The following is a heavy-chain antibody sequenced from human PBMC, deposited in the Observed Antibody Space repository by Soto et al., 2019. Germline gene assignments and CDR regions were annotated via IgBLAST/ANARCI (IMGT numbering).Heavy chain of an antibody. CDR3: ASAPGIAVAGTGDFDY. CDR1: RFTFSSYS. D-gene: IGHD6-19*01. V-gene: IGHV3-21*01. CDR2: ISSSSSYI. Sequence: PGGSLRLSCAASRFTFSSYSMNWVRQAPGKGLEWVSSISSSSSYIYYADSVKGRFTISRDNAKNSLYLQMNSLRAEDTAVYYCASAPGIAVAGTGDFDYWGQGTLVTVSS. J-gene: IGHJ4*02.